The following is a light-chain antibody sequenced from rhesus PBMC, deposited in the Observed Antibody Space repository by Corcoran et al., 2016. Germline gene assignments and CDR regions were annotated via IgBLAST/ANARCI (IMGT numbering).Light chain of an antibody. J-gene: IGKJ4*01. CDR2: GAS. CDR3: QQFTNWPLT. Sequence: DIVMTQSPATLSLSPGERATLSCRASQSVTDNLAWYQQQPGQAPSLLIYGASTRATGIPDRFSGSGYGTDFTLTISSLEPEDFAVYYCQQFTNWPLTFGGGTKVEVK. CDR1: QSVTDN. V-gene: IGKV3-42*02.